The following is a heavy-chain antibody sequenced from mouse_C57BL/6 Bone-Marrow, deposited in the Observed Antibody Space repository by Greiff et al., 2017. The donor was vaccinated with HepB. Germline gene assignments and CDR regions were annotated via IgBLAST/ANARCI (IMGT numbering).Heavy chain of an antibody. D-gene: IGHD2-5*01. V-gene: IGHV1-72*01. Sequence: QVHVKQPGAELVKPGASVKLSCKASGYTFTSYWMHWVKQRPGRGLEWIGRIDPNSGGTKCNEKFKSKATLTVDKPSSTAYMQLSSLTSEDSAVYYCARSGYSNLWYFDVWGTGTTVTVSS. J-gene: IGHJ1*03. CDR2: IDPNSGGT. CDR1: GYTFTSYW. CDR3: ARSGYSNLWYFDV.